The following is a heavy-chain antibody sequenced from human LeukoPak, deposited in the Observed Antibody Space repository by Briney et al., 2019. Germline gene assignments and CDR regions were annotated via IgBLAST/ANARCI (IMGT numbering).Heavy chain of an antibody. CDR2: IYYSGST. CDR1: GGSISSSSYY. J-gene: IGHJ4*02. V-gene: IGHV4-61*05. CDR3: ARGTGIAAAEDY. D-gene: IGHD6-13*01. Sequence: SETLSLTCTVSGGSISSSSYYWGWIRQPPGKGLEWIGYIYYSGSTNYNPSLKSRVTISVDTSKNQFSLKLSSVTAADTAVYYCARGTGIAAAEDYWGQGTLVTVSS.